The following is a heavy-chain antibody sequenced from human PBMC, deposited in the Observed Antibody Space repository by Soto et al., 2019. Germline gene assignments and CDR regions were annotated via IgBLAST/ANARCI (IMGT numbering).Heavy chain of an antibody. J-gene: IGHJ6*02. D-gene: IGHD2-2*01. CDR2: IIPIFETA. CDR3: ARIADCSITTCFFPSRFHIRGYYYYYGMDV. Sequence: GASVKVSCKASGGTFSSYAISWVRQAPGQGLEWMGGIIPIFETADYALKFQGRVTITADESTNTAYMELRSLRSDDTAVYYCARIADCSITTCFFPSRFHIRGYYYYYGMDVWGQGTTVTVSS. CDR1: GGTFSSYA. V-gene: IGHV1-69*13.